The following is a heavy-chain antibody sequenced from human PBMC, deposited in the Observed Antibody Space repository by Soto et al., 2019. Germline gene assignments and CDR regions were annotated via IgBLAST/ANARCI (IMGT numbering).Heavy chain of an antibody. Sequence: QVQLVQSGAEVKKPGSSVKVSCKASGGTFSSYAISWVRQAPGQGLEWMGGIIPIFGTANYAQKFQGRVTITEDESTSTDYMELISLRSEDTAVYYCARDYRTGYYTAPYYYYCMDVWGQGTTVTVSS. J-gene: IGHJ6*02. CDR2: IIPIFGTA. CDR3: ARDYRTGYYTAPYYYYCMDV. V-gene: IGHV1-69*01. CDR1: GGTFSSYA. D-gene: IGHD3-9*01.